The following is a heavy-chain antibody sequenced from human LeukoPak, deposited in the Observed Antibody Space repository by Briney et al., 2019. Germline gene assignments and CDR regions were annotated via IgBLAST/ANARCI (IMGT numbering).Heavy chain of an antibody. D-gene: IGHD2-15*01. Sequence: SETLSLTCTVSGGSISSYYWSWIRQPPGKGLEWIGYIYYSGSTNYNPSLKSRVTISVDTSKNQFSLKLSSVTAADTAVYYCAREDCSGGSCYAKYTNHAFDIWGQGTMVTVSS. J-gene: IGHJ3*02. CDR1: GGSISSYY. CDR3: AREDCSGGSCYAKYTNHAFDI. V-gene: IGHV4-59*01. CDR2: IYYSGST.